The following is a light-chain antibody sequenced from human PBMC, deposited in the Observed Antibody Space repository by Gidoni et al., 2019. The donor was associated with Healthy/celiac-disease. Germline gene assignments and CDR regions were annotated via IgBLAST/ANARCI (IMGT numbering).Light chain of an antibody. Sequence: DIPLTLSPSTLSASVGDRFTITCRASQSISSWLAWYQQKPGKAPKLLIYKASSLESGVPSRFSGSGSGTEFTLTISSLQPDDFATYYCQQYNSYPWTFGQGTKVEIK. V-gene: IGKV1-5*03. J-gene: IGKJ1*01. CDR3: QQYNSYPWT. CDR2: KAS. CDR1: QSISSW.